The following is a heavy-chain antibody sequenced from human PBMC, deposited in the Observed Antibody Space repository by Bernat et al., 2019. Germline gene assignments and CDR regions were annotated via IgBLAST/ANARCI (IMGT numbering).Heavy chain of an antibody. J-gene: IGHJ4*02. Sequence: EVQLVESGGGLVQPGGSLRLSCAASGFTFTYYAMSWVRQAPGKGLEWVSGISGSGGRTYYADSVKGRFTISRDNSKNTLYLQMNSLRAEDTAVYYCVKGGYCSGGSCYPGYYFDYWGQGTLVTVSS. V-gene: IGHV3-23*04. CDR2: ISGSGGRT. D-gene: IGHD2-15*01. CDR1: GFTFTYYA. CDR3: VKGGYCSGGSCYPGYYFDY.